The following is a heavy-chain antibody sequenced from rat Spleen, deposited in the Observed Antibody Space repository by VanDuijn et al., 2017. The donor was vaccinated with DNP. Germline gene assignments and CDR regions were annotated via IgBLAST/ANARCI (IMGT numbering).Heavy chain of an antibody. D-gene: IGHD1-11*01. Sequence: EVQLVESGGGLVQPGRSLKLSCAASGFSFSNYGMAWVRQAPTKGLEWVASITTSGDSTSSPDSVKGRFTISRDNAKNTLYLQMNSLRSEDTATYYCARGGRSYFDYWGQGVMVTVSS. J-gene: IGHJ2*01. CDR1: GFSFSNYG. CDR3: ARGGRSYFDY. V-gene: IGHV5S13*01. CDR2: ITTSGDST.